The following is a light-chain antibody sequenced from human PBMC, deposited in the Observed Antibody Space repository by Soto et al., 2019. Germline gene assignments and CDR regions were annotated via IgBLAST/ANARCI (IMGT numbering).Light chain of an antibody. J-gene: IGKJ1*01. V-gene: IGKV3-20*01. CDR2: GES. CDR3: QQYGSSPRT. CDR1: QSVRSSY. Sequence: IVLTQSPGTLSLSPGERVTLSCRASQSVRSSYLAWYQQKPGQAPRLLIYGESSRATGIPDRFSGSGSGTDLTLTISRQEPEDFAVYYCQQYGSSPRTFGQGTKVDIK.